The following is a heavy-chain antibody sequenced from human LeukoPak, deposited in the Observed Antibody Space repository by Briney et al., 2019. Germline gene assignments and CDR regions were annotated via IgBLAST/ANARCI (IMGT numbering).Heavy chain of an antibody. CDR2: IYYSGST. Sequence: SETLSLTCTVSGGSISSGSYYWHWIRQHPGKGLEWIGYIYYSGSTYYNPSLKSRVTISVDTSKNQFSLKLSSVTAADTAVYYCARGLQIFDFWGQGTLVTVSS. CDR1: GGSISSGSYY. CDR3: ARGLQIFDF. V-gene: IGHV4-31*03. J-gene: IGHJ4*02.